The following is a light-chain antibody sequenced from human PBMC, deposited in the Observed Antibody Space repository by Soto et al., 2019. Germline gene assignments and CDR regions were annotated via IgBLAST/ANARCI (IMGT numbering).Light chain of an antibody. J-gene: IGKJ3*01. Sequence: EIVLTQSPGTLSLSPGERATLSCRASQSFSSSYLAWYQQKPGQAPRLLIYGASSRATGIPDRFSGSGSGTYFTLTISSLEPEDFAVYYCQQYGSSPFTFGPGTKVDIK. CDR1: QSFSSSY. CDR2: GAS. CDR3: QQYGSSPFT. V-gene: IGKV3-20*01.